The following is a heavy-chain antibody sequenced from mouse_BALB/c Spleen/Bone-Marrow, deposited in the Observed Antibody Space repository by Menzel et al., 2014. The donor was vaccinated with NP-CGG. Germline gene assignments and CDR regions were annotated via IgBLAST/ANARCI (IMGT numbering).Heavy chain of an antibody. J-gene: IGHJ3*01. CDR2: IDPSDSET. CDR1: GYSFTSCW. CDR3: ASPSDGNPFAY. Sequence: VKLMESGPQLVRPGASVKISCKASGYSFTSCWMHWVKRRPGQGLEWIGMIDPSDSETRLNQKFKDKATLTVDKSSSTAYMQLSSPTSEDSAVYYCASPSDGNPFAYWGQGTLVTVSA. D-gene: IGHD2-1*01. V-gene: IGHV1S126*01.